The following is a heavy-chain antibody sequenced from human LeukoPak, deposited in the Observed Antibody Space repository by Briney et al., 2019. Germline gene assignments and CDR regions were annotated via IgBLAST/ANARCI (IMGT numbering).Heavy chain of an antibody. V-gene: IGHV1-69*13. CDR2: IIPIFGTP. CDR1: GGTFSSYA. Sequence: ASVKVSCKASGGTFSSYAISWVRQAPGQGVEWMGGIIPIFGTPIYAQKFQGTVTITADESTSTAYMELSSLRSEDTAVYYYARSCCSSTSRYYYYYMDVWGKGTTVTVSS. J-gene: IGHJ6*03. D-gene: IGHD2-2*01. CDR3: ARSCCSSTSRYYYYYMDV.